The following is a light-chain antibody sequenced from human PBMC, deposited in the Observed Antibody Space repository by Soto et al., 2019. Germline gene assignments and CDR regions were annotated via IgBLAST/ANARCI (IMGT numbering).Light chain of an antibody. Sequence: DLQMTQSPSSLSASVGDRVTITCRASQSISSYLNWYQQKPGKAPKLLIYAASSLQSGVPSRFSGSGSGTDCTLTISSRQPEDFATYYCQQSYSTPPWTFGQGTKVEIK. CDR1: QSISSY. V-gene: IGKV1-39*01. CDR2: AAS. J-gene: IGKJ1*01. CDR3: QQSYSTPPWT.